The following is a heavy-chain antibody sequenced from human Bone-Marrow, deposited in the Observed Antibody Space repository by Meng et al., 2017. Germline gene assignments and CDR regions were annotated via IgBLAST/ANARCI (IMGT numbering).Heavy chain of an antibody. V-gene: IGHV3-48*03. CDR1: GFTFSSYE. CDR2: ISSSGSTI. D-gene: IGHD3-3*01. CDR3: AVAHFEWDYYFDY. Sequence: GGSLRLSCAASGFTFSSYEMNWVRQAPRKGLEWVSYISSSGSTIYYADSVKGRFTISRDNAKNSLYLQMNSLRAEDTAVYYCAVAHFEWDYYFDYWGQGTLVTVSS. J-gene: IGHJ4*02.